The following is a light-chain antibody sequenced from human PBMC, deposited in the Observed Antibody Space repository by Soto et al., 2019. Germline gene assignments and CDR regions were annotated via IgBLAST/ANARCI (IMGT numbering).Light chain of an antibody. CDR3: AAWDVSLKGFV. J-gene: IGLJ1*01. V-gene: IGLV1-44*01. Sequence: SLLTLPASASGTPGQSVTCSCSGSSSNIGINTVNWYRQLPGTAPQLLISDNHRRPSGVPDRFSGAKSGTSASLAISGLQSEDEATYFCAAWDVSLKGFVFGTGTKVTVL. CDR1: SSNIGINT. CDR2: DNH.